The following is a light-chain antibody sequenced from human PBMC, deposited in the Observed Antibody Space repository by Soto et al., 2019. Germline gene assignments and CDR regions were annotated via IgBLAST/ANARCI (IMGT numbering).Light chain of an antibody. V-gene: IGKV3-20*01. CDR1: QSLSSRY. Sequence: EIVLTQSLGTLSLSPGDRATLSCRASQSLSSRYLAWYRQKPGQAPRLLIYGASNRATGIPDRFSGSGSGTDFTLTISRLEPGDFAVYYCQQYSSSPPTFGGGTKVEIK. J-gene: IGKJ4*01. CDR2: GAS. CDR3: QQYSSSPPT.